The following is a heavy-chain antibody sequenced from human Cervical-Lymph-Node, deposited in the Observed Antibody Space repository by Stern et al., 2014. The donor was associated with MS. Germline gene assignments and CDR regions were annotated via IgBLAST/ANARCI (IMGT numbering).Heavy chain of an antibody. CDR2: ISSNGAHT. D-gene: IGHD3-10*01. CDR3: VKGME. Sequence: EVQLEESGGGLVQPGGSLRLSCSASGFIFSRSSMQWVRQAPGKGLEYVSAISSNGAHTNYADSVKGRFTISRDDPKSELYLQMSSLRPEDTAMYYCVKGMEWGQGTMVTVSS. J-gene: IGHJ3*01. CDR1: GFIFSRSS. V-gene: IGHV3-64D*06.